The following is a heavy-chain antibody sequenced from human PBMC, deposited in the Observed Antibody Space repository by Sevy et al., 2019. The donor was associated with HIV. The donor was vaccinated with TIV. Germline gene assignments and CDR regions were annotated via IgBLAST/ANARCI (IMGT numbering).Heavy chain of an antibody. CDR3: AKAHILTCWTLDS. CDR2: ISKNGDDK. V-gene: IGHV3-30*18. J-gene: IGHJ4*02. CDR1: GFTFDDYG. Sequence: GGSLRLSCAASGFTFDDYGIYWVRQAPGRGLEWVSFISKNGDDKFYAGSVKGRFTISRDSSNNTVFLQMQSLRAEDTATYYCAKAHILTCWTLDSWGQGSLVTVSS. D-gene: IGHD1-1*01.